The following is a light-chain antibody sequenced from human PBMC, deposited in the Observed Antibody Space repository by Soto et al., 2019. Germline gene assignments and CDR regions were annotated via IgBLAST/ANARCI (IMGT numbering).Light chain of an antibody. J-gene: IGLJ2*01. CDR2: DVS. CDR1: SSDVGGYNY. CDR3: SSYTSGSTLVV. V-gene: IGLV2-14*01. Sequence: QSALTQPAPVSGSPGQSITISCTGTSSDVGGYNYVSWYQQHPGKAPRLMIYDVSNRPSGVSNRFSGSKSGNTASLTISGLQAEDEADYYCSSYTSGSTLVVFGRGTKLTVL.